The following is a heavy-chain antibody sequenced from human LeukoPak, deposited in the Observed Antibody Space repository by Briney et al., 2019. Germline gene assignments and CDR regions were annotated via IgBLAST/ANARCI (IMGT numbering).Heavy chain of an antibody. V-gene: IGHV3-53*01. J-gene: IGHJ3*02. CDR3: VRWYDAFDI. CDR1: GFTVSNNY. Sequence: GGSLRLSCAASGFTVSNNYMNWVRLGPGKGLEWVSTVYSDDTTYYADSVKGRFTISRDNSKNMLYLQMNSLRAEDTAVYYCVRWYDAFDIWGQGTMVTVSS. D-gene: IGHD2-15*01. CDR2: VYSDDTT.